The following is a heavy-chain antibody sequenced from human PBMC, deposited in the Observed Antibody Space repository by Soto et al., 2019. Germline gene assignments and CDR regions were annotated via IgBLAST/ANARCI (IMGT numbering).Heavy chain of an antibody. V-gene: IGHV3-48*03. D-gene: IGHD6-19*01. J-gene: IGHJ4*02. CDR3: ASAPSSGSPNRLDY. CDR2: ISSSGSTI. CDR1: GFTFSRYE. Sequence: RVSLRLSWAASGFTFSRYEMNWVRQAPGKGLEWVSYISSSGSTIYYADSVKGRFTISRDNAKNSLYLQMNSLRAEDTAVYYCASAPSSGSPNRLDYRGPGPVVTVA.